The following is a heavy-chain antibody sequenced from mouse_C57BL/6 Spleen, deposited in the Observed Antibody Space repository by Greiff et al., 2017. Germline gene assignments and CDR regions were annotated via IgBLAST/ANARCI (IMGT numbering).Heavy chain of an antibody. V-gene: IGHV1-54*01. D-gene: IGHD1-1*01. J-gene: IGHJ2*01. CDR3: ARESLINYCSFDY. CDR2: INPGSGGT. CDR1: GYAFTHYL. Sequence: VQLQQSGAELVRPGTSVKVSCKASGYAFTHYLIEWVKQRPGQGLEWIGVINPGSGGTNYNEKFKGKATLTADKSSSTYYMQLSSLTSEDSAFYFCARESLINYCSFDYWGQGTTLTVSS.